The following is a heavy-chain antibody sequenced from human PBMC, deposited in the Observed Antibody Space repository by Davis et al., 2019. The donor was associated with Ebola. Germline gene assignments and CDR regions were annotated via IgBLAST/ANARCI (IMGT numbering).Heavy chain of an antibody. V-gene: IGHV3-30*18. D-gene: IGHD2-15*01. CDR2: ISYDGSNK. CDR1: GFTFSSYG. Sequence: GESLKISCAASGFTFSSYGMHWVRQAPGKGLEWVAVISYDGSNKYYADSVKGRFTISRDNSKNTLYLQMNSLRAEDTAVYYCAKVPGYLSGSWGYYYGMDVWGQGTTVTVSS. J-gene: IGHJ6*02. CDR3: AKVPGYLSGSWGYYYGMDV.